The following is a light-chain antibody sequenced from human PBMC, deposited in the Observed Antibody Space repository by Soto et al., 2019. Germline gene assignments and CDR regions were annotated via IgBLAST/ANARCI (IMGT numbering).Light chain of an antibody. V-gene: IGLV4-69*01. CDR2: ISSDGSH. Sequence: QLVLTQSPSASASLGASVKLTCTLSSGHSSFAIAWHHQQPEKGPRYLMKISSDGSHSKGDGIPDRFSGSSSGAERYLTISSLQSEDEADYYCQTWGTGIRVFGGGTKLTVL. CDR1: SGHSSFA. CDR3: QTWGTGIRV. J-gene: IGLJ2*01.